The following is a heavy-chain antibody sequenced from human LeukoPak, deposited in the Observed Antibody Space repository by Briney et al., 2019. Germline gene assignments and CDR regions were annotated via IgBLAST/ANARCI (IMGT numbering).Heavy chain of an antibody. CDR2: ISGDGGST. Sequence: GGSLRLSCAASGFTFDDYAMHWVRQAPGKGLEWVSLISGDGGSTYYADSVKGRFTISRDNSKNSLFLQMSSLRVEDTAVYYCARVAQGATTENYFYYYMDVWGKGTTVTVSS. CDR3: ARVAQGATTENYFYYYMDV. CDR1: GFTFDDYA. J-gene: IGHJ6*03. V-gene: IGHV3-43*02. D-gene: IGHD4-11*01.